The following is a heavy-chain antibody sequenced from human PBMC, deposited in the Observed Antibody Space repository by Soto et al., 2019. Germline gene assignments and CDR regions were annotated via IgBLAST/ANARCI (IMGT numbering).Heavy chain of an antibody. J-gene: IGHJ6*02. CDR1: GFTFSSYG. CDR3: ARERKSGSRRQSYYYYYVMDV. Sequence: GGSLRLSCAASGFTFSSYGMYWVRQAPGKGLEWVAVIWYDGSNKYYADSVKGRFTISRDNSKNTLYLQMNSLRAEDTAVYYCARERKSGSRRQSYYYYYVMDVWGQGTTVTVSS. CDR2: IWYDGSNK. V-gene: IGHV3-33*01. D-gene: IGHD6-13*01.